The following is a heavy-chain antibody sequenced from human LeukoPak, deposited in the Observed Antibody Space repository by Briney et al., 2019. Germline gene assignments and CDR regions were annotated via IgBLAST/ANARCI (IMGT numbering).Heavy chain of an antibody. CDR3: ARDSGFGQLDLAY. CDR2: IYTSGST. Sequence: SETLSLTCTVSGGSISSGSYYWSWIRQPAGKGLEWIGRIYTSGSTNYNPSLKSRVTISVDTSKNQFSLKLSSVTAADTAVYYCARDSGFGQLDLAYWGQGTLVTVSS. CDR1: GGSISSGSYY. V-gene: IGHV4-61*02. D-gene: IGHD6-6*01. J-gene: IGHJ4*02.